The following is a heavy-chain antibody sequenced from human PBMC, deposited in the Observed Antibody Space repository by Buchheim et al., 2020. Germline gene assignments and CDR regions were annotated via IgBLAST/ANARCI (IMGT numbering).Heavy chain of an antibody. CDR1: GFNFRDYW. V-gene: IGHV3-74*01. CDR3: ALLRSTVAGA. J-gene: IGHJ5*02. CDR2: INSEGTNT. D-gene: IGHD6-19*01. Sequence: EVQLVESGGGLVQPGGSLRLTCAASGFNFRDYWVHWVRQAPGKGPVWVSRINSEGTNTDYADFVKGRFTTSRANTKNTLYLQMNSLTAEDTAVYYCALLRSTVAGAWGQGAL.